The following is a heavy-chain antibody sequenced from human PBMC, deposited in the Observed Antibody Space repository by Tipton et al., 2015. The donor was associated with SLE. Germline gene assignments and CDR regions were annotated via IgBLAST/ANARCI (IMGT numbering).Heavy chain of an antibody. Sequence: QSGPEVKKPGASVKVSCKASGYTFTGYYMHWVRQAPGQGLEWMGWINPNSGGTNYAQKFQGRVTMTRDTSISTAYMELSRLRSDDTAVYYCARDTIQYSSGREYFDYWGQGTLVTVSS. CDR2: INPNSGGT. V-gene: IGHV1-2*02. J-gene: IGHJ4*02. D-gene: IGHD6-19*01. CDR1: GYTFTGYY. CDR3: ARDTIQYSSGREYFDY.